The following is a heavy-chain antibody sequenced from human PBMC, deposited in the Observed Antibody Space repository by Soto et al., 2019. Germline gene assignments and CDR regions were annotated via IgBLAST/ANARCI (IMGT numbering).Heavy chain of an antibody. CDR3: ARDRAVSARGSFDY. J-gene: IGHJ4*02. Sequence: QVQLQESGPGLVEPSGTLSLTCAVSGGSVSSTNWWSWVRQPPGKGLEWIGEIYHSGSTYYNPSLKSRVTISVYKSKNQFSLRLSSVTDADTAVYFCARDRAVSARGSFDYWGQGTLVTVSS. CDR2: IYHSGST. V-gene: IGHV4-4*02. CDR1: GGSVSSTNW. D-gene: IGHD6-19*01.